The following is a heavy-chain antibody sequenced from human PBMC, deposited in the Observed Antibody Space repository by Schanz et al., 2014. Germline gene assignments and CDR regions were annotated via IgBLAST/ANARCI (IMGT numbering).Heavy chain of an antibody. V-gene: IGHV3-15*01. J-gene: IGHJ5*02. D-gene: IGHD1-1*01. CDR1: GFTFSSYS. CDR3: TRDVRLDRRGNWFDP. Sequence: EVQLVESGGGLVQPGGSLRLSCTASGFTFSSYSMNWVRQAPGKGLEWVGRIKSKFDGATTDYVAPVKGRFSISRDDSTNTLYLQMSSLKMEDTAVYYCTRDVRLDRRGNWFDPWGQGTLVTVSS. CDR2: IKSKFDGATT.